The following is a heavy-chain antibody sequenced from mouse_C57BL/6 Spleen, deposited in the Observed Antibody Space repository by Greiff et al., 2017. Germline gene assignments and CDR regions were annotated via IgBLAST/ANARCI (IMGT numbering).Heavy chain of an antibody. CDR1: GFTFNTYA. CDR3: VRDGYSNYVENWFAY. V-gene: IGHV10-3*01. CDR2: IRSKSSNYAT. J-gene: IGHJ3*01. Sequence: EVQVVESGGGLVQPKGSLKLSCAASGFTFNTYAMHWVRQAPGKGLEWVARIRSKSSNYATYYADSVKDRFTISRDDSQSMLYLQMNNLKTEDTAMYYCVRDGYSNYVENWFAYWGQGTLVTVSA. D-gene: IGHD2-5*01.